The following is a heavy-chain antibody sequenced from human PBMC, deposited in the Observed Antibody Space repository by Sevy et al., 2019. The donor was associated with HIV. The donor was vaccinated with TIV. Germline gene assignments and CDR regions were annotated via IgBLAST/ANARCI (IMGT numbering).Heavy chain of an antibody. J-gene: IGHJ4*02. CDR3: ARGPLTYYYDSSGYYYAYYFDY. D-gene: IGHD3-22*01. Sequence: GGSLRLSCAASGFTFSSYSMNWVRQAPGKGLEWVSSISSSSSYIYYADSVKGRFTISRDNAKNSLYLQMNSLRAEDMAVYYCARGPLTYYYDSSGYYYAYYFDYWGQGTLVTVSS. CDR2: ISSSSSYI. V-gene: IGHV3-21*01. CDR1: GFTFSSYS.